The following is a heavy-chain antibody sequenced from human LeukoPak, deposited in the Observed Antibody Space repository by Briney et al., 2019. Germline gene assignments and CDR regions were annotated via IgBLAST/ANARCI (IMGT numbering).Heavy chain of an antibody. D-gene: IGHD3-22*01. J-gene: IGHJ3*02. CDR1: GGSFSGYY. CDR2: INHSGIT. Sequence: PSETLSLTCAVYGGSFSGYYWSWIRQPPGKGLEWIGEINHSGITYYNPSLKSRVTISVDTSKNQFSLRLSSVTAADTAVYYCARHDAYYDSSGHYYSGYAFDIWGPGTMVTVSS. V-gene: IGHV4-34*01. CDR3: ARHDAYYDSSGHYYSGYAFDI.